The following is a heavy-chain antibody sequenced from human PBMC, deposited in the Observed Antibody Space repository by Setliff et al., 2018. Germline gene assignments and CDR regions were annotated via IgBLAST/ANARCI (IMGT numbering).Heavy chain of an antibody. CDR1: GGSISSSSYY. Sequence: SETLSLTCTVSGGSISSSSYYWGWIRQPPGKGLEWIGSIYYSGSTYYNPSLKSRVTISVDTSKNQFSLKLSSVTAADTAVYYCARSKSSSVWLNWFDPWGQGTLVTVSS. V-gene: IGHV4-39*07. CDR3: ARSKSSSVWLNWFDP. CDR2: IYYSGST. J-gene: IGHJ5*02. D-gene: IGHD6-19*01.